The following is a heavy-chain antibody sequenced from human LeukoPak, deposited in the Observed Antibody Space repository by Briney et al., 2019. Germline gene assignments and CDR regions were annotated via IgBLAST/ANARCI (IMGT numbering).Heavy chain of an antibody. CDR2: MKQDGSEK. D-gene: IGHD1-1*01. Sequence: GGSLRLSCAASGFTLNSYWVSWVRQTPGKGLEWVAKMKQDGSEKYYVDSVKGRFTISRDNAKNSLYLQMNGLRAEDTAPYYCATVSEYWGQGTLVTVSS. CDR1: GFTLNSYW. CDR3: ATVSEY. J-gene: IGHJ4*02. V-gene: IGHV3-7*01.